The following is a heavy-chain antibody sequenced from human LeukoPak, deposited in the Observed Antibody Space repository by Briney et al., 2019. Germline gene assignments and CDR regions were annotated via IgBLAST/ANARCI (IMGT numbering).Heavy chain of an antibody. CDR3: ARSRMVRGVKAFDI. V-gene: IGHV4-39*07. D-gene: IGHD3-10*01. CDR2: IYYSGST. J-gene: IGHJ3*02. Sequence: SETLSLTCTVSGDSISSSSYYWGWIRQPPGEGLEWIGSIYYSGSTYYNPSLKSRVTISVDTSKNQFSLKLSSVTAADTAVYYCARSRMVRGVKAFDIWGQGTMVTVSS. CDR1: GDSISSSSYY.